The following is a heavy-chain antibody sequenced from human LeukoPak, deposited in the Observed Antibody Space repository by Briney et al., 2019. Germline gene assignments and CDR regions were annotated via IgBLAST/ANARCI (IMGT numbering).Heavy chain of an antibody. D-gene: IGHD3-10*01. CDR2: IIPIFGTA. V-gene: IGHV1-69*06. Sequence: ASVKVSCKASGGTFSSYAISWVRQAPGQGLEWMGGIIPIFGTANYAQKFQGRVTITADKSTSTAYMELSSLRSEDTAVYYCARVFGAENEYFQHWGQGTLVTVSS. CDR3: ARVFGAENEYFQH. J-gene: IGHJ1*01. CDR1: GGTFSSYA.